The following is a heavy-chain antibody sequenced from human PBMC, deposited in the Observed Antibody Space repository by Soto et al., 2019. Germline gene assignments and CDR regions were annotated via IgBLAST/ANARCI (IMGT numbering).Heavy chain of an antibody. CDR1: GDTFSDYY. J-gene: IGHJ6*03. Sequence: QVQLVQSGAEVRKPGASVTVSCRTSGDTFSDYYIHWVRQAPGQGLEWMGWINPNSGATNYAQKLRGWVTMTRDTSIRTVYMQLSRLRSDDTVVYYCARESGGATATLDYYYFYMDVWGTGTTVTVSS. D-gene: IGHD5-12*01. V-gene: IGHV1-2*04. CDR2: INPNSGAT. CDR3: ARESGGATATLDYYYFYMDV.